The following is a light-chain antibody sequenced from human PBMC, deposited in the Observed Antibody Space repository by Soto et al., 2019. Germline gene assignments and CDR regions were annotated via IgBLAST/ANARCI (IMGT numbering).Light chain of an antibody. CDR1: QSVSGN. CDR3: QQSYSTPYT. CDR2: GAS. V-gene: IGKV3-15*01. Sequence: EIVMTQSPATLSVSPGERATLSCRASQSVSGNLAWYQQKPGQAPRLLIYGASTRATGIPARFSGSGSGTEFTLTISSLQSEDFATYYCQQSYSTPYTFGQGTKLEIK. J-gene: IGKJ2*01.